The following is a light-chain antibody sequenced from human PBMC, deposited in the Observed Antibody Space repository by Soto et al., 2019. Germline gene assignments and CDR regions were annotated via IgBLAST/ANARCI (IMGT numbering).Light chain of an antibody. J-gene: IGKJ4*01. V-gene: IGKV3-15*01. CDR1: QSVSIN. CDR2: GAS. Sequence: EIVMTQSPATLSVSPGERATLSCRASQSVSINLAWYQQKPGQAPRLLIYGASTRATGIPARFSGSGSGTEFTLTISSLQSEDFAVYYCQQYNNWSLTFGGGPKVEIK. CDR3: QQYNNWSLT.